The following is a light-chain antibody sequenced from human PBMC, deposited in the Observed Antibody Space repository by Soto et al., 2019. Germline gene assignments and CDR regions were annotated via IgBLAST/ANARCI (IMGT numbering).Light chain of an antibody. CDR1: SSNIGSNT. Sequence: QLVLTQPPSASGTPGQRVTISCSGSSSNIGSNTVNWYHQLPGTAPKLLIYSNNQRPSGVPVRFSGSKSGTSASLAISGLQSEDEADYYCAAWDDSLKAVVFGGGTKLTVL. CDR2: SNN. V-gene: IGLV1-44*01. CDR3: AAWDDSLKAVV. J-gene: IGLJ2*01.